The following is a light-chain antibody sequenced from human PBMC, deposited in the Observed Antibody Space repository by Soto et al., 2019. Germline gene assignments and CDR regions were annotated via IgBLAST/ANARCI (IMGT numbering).Light chain of an antibody. V-gene: IGLV1-40*01. Sequence: VLTQPPSVSGAPGQRVTISCTGSRSNIGADYDVHWYQHLPGTAPKLLIYSNINRPSGVPDRFSGSKSGTSASLAITGLQAEDEADYYCQSYDSSLSGPLFGGGTKLTVL. CDR1: RSNIGADYD. CDR2: SNI. CDR3: QSYDSSLSGPL. J-gene: IGLJ2*01.